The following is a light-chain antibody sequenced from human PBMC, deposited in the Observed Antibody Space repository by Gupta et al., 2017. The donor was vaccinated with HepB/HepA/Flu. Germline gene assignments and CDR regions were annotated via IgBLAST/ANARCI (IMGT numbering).Light chain of an antibody. CDR1: SSNIGAGYG. CDR2: TND. J-gene: IGLJ3*02. Sequence: QSVLTQPPSVSAAPRQRVTISCTGSSSNIGAGYGVHWYQKLPGTAPRLLIYTNDNRPSGVPDRFSASKSGTSASLAITGLQAEDEADYYCQSFDSGLTGPLFGGGTKLTVL. V-gene: IGLV1-40*01. CDR3: QSFDSGLTGPL.